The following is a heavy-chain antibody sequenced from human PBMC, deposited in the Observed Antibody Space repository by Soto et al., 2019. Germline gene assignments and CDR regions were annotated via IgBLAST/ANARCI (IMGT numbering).Heavy chain of an antibody. CDR2: INAGNGHT. CDR1: GYTFTSNT. Sequence: ASVKVSCKASGYTFTSNTMHWVRQAPGQRLEWMGWINAGNGHTKYSQKFQGRVTISRDTSATTAYMELSSLRSDDTAVYYCARAATTFVVVSKIDFWGHGALVTVSS. D-gene: IGHD3-3*01. V-gene: IGHV1-3*01. CDR3: ARAATTFVVVSKIDF. J-gene: IGHJ4*01.